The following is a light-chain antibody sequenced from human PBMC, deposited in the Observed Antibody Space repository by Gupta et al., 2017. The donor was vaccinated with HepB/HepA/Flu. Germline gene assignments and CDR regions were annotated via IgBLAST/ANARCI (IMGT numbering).Light chain of an antibody. Sequence: QSALTQPASVSGSPGQSITISCTGTSSDVGAYNYVSWYQQHPDKAPKVIIFDVSNRPSGVSSRFSGSKSGNAASLTISGHPAEDEADYYCNSYTSSSTVIFGGGTKLTVL. CDR1: SSDVGAYNY. V-gene: IGLV2-14*03. CDR3: NSYTSSSTVI. CDR2: DVS. J-gene: IGLJ2*01.